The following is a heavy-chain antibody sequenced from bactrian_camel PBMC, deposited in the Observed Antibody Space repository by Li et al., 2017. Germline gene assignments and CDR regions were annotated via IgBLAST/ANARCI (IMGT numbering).Heavy chain of an antibody. CDR2: LDSDGAT. J-gene: IGHJ4*01. CDR3: AADPCLGWAPLSFRFFARPF. Sequence: HVQLVESGGGSVQAGGSLRLSCVASEYISGSNCMGWFRQTPGKEREGVATLDSDGATTYTDSVKGRFTISRDSTRNRVYLQMNSLKPEDTAMYNCAADPCLGWAPLSFRFFARPFWGQGTQVTVS. CDR1: EYISGSNC. V-gene: IGHV3S53*01. D-gene: IGHD5*01.